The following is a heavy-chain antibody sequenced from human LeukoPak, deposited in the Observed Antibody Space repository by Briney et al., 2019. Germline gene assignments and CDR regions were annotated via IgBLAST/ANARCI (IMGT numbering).Heavy chain of an antibody. D-gene: IGHD2-15*01. CDR2: IKQDGKNT. V-gene: IGHV3-7*01. CDR3: ARDASLYCSGKTCYWAFDL. J-gene: IGHJ5*02. Sequence: GGSLRLSCAATGFTFSSYWMSWVRQPPGKGLERVANIKQDGKNTYYVDSVKGRFTISRDNAKNSLSLQMNTLRVEDTAVYYCARDASLYCSGKTCYWAFDLWGQGTPVTVSS. CDR1: GFTFSSYW.